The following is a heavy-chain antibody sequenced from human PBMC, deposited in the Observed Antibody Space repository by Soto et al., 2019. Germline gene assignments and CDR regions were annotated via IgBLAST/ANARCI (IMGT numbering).Heavy chain of an antibody. CDR2: IYYSGGT. CDR3: ARDANYYDSSGYYSSWFGP. CDR1: GGSISSGGYY. J-gene: IGHJ5*02. D-gene: IGHD3-22*01. V-gene: IGHV4-31*03. Sequence: SETLSLTCTVSGGSISSGGYYWSWIRQHPGKGLEWIGYIYYSGGTYYNPSLKSRVTISVDTSKNQFSLKLSSVTAADTAVYYCARDANYYDSSGYYSSWFGPWGQGALVTVSS.